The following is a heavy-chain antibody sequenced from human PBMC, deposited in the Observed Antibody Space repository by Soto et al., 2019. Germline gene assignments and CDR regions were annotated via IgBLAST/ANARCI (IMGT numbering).Heavy chain of an antibody. Sequence: QVQLQESGPGLVKPSETLSLSCTVSNGSISNYYGSWIRQPPGKGMEWIGYVHHSWGSFYNPSLQSRVAISLDAPKRQFSLKLTSVTATDTAVYYCARQGFGALHGLGDVWGQGITVTVSS. CDR1: NGSISNYY. J-gene: IGHJ6*02. CDR2: VHHSWGS. D-gene: IGHD3-10*01. V-gene: IGHV4-59*08. CDR3: ARQGFGALHGLGDV.